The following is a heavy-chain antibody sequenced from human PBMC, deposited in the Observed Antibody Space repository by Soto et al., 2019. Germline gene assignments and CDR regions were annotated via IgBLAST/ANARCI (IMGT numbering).Heavy chain of an antibody. CDR1: GFTFNNFA. J-gene: IGHJ2*01. CDR2: ISGSDGDT. D-gene: IGHD4-17*01. Sequence: EVQLLESGGGLVQPGGSRRLSCAASGFTFNNFAMSRVRQAPGKGLEWVSTISGSDGDTFYADSVKGRFTISRDNSKNTLFLQMNSLRAEDTALYYCAKDHGDYRDWYFDLWGRGTLVSVSS. V-gene: IGHV3-23*01. CDR3: AKDHGDYRDWYFDL.